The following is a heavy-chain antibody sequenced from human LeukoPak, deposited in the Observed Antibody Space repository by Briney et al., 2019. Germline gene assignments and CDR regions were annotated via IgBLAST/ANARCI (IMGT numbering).Heavy chain of an antibody. Sequence: ASVKVSCKHSGYTLTELSMHWVRQAPGKGLERMGGFDPEDGETIYAQKFQGRVTMTEDTSTDTAYMELSSLRSEDTAVYYCATDLDDSSGYYYVWVYWGQGTLVTVSS. V-gene: IGHV1-24*01. J-gene: IGHJ4*02. CDR2: FDPEDGET. D-gene: IGHD3-22*01. CDR3: ATDLDDSSGYYYVWVY. CDR1: GYTLTELS.